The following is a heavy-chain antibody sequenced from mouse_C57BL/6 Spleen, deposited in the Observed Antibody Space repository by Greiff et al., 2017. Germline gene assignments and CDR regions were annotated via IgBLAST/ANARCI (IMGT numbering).Heavy chain of an antibody. CDR3: ARGKEPGGFAY. CDR1: GFTFSDYY. CDR2: INYDGSST. V-gene: IGHV5-16*01. Sequence: EVMLVESEGGLVQPGSSMKLSCTASGFTFSDYYMAWVRQVPEKGLEWVANINYDGSSTYYLDSLKSRFIISRDNAKNILYLQMSSLKSEDTATYYCARGKEPGGFAYWGQGTLVTVSA. J-gene: IGHJ3*01.